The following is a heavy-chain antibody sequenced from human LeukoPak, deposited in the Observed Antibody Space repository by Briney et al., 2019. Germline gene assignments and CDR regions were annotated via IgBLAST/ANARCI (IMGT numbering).Heavy chain of an antibody. CDR3: ARRTGGVGFTIPD. Sequence: SETLPLTCTVSGGSISGSSYFWGWIRQPPGKGLEYIGSIYYSGSTYYNPSLKSRVTISVDTSKNQFSLKLSSVTAADTAVYYCARRTGGVGFTIPDWGQGTLVTVSS. V-gene: IGHV4-39*01. J-gene: IGHJ4*02. CDR1: GGSISGSSYF. D-gene: IGHD3-3*01. CDR2: IYYSGST.